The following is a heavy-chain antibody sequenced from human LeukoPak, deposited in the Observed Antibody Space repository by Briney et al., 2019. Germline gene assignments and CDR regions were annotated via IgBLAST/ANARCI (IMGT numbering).Heavy chain of an antibody. CDR2: IGTAGDT. J-gene: IGHJ4*02. CDR1: GFTFSDYD. D-gene: IGHD1-1*01. V-gene: IGHV3-13*01. Sequence: PGGSLRLSCAASGFTFSDYDMHWVRQATGKGLEWVSAIGTAGDTYYTGSVKGRFTISRENAKNSLYLQMNSLRAGVTAEYYCARVAKERAGGVYYFDYWGQGTLVTVSS. CDR3: ARVAKERAGGVYYFDY.